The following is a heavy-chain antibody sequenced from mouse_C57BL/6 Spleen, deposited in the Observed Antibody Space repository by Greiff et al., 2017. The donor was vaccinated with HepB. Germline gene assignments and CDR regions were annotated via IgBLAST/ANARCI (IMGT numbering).Heavy chain of an antibody. CDR3: AREEVYYDHDGFAY. CDR1: GYTFTSYW. V-gene: IGHV1-64*01. CDR2: IHPNSGST. Sequence: VQLQQPGAELVKPGASVKLSCKASGYTFTSYWMHWVKQRPGQGLEWIGMIHPNSGSTNYNEKFKGKATLTVDKSSSTAYMQLSSLTSEDSAVYYCAREEVYYDHDGFAYWGQGTLVTVSA. D-gene: IGHD2-4*01. J-gene: IGHJ3*01.